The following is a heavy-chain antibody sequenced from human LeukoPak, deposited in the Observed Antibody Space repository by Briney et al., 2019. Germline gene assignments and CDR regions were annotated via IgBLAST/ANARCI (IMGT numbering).Heavy chain of an antibody. V-gene: IGHV4-59*01. Sequence: PSETLSLTCTVSGSSISSYYWSWIRQPPGQGLEWIGYIYYSGSTNYNPSLKSRVTISVDTSKNQFSLKLSSVTAADTAVYYCAFGGGYYYYWGQGTLVTVSS. D-gene: IGHD3-22*01. CDR3: AFGGGYYYY. CDR1: GSSISSYY. J-gene: IGHJ4*02. CDR2: IYYSGST.